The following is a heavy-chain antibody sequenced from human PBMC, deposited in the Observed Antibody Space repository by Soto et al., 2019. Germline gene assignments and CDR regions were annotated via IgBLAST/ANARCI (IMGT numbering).Heavy chain of an antibody. D-gene: IGHD1-26*01. CDR2: SNAGNGNT. Sequence: QVQLVQSGAEVKKPGASVKVSCKASGYTFTSYAMHWVRQAPGQRLEWMGWSNAGNGNTKDSQKFQGRVTITRDTSASTAYMELRSLRSEDTAVYSCARGGSLYWYFDLWGRGTLVTVSS. J-gene: IGHJ2*01. V-gene: IGHV1-3*01. CDR3: ARGGSLYWYFDL. CDR1: GYTFTSYA.